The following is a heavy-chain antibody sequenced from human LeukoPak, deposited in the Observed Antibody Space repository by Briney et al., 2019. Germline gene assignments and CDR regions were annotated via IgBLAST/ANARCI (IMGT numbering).Heavy chain of an antibody. CDR3: ARGEDNADEYLREDY. J-gene: IGHJ4*02. CDR2: IDARSGIV. Sequence: GGSLRLSCAASGFTFTMFGMNWVRQAPGKGLEWVSYIDARSGIVYYADSVQGRFTISRDDAKDSVFLQMNSLRVDDTAVYYCARGEDNADEYLREDYWGQGILVTVSS. V-gene: IGHV3-48*01. D-gene: IGHD3-16*01. CDR1: GFTFTMFG.